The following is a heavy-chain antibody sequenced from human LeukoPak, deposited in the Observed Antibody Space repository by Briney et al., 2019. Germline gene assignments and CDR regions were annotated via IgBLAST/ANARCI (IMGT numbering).Heavy chain of an antibody. D-gene: IGHD3-22*01. J-gene: IGHJ3*02. V-gene: IGHV3-48*02. Sequence: PGGSLRLSCAASGFTFSSYSMNWVRQAPGKGLEWVSYISSSRSTMYYADSVKGRFTISRDNAKNSLYLQMNSLRDEDTAVYYCARNGLGYHDRSGSRDAFDIWGQGTMVTVSS. CDR3: ARNGLGYHDRSGSRDAFDI. CDR1: GFTFSSYS. CDR2: ISSSRSTM.